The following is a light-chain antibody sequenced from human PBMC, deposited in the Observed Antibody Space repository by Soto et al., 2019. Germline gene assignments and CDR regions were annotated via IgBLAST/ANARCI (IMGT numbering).Light chain of an antibody. CDR1: SSDVGGYSY. V-gene: IGLV2-14*01. J-gene: IGLJ2*01. Sequence: QSALTQPASVSGSPGQSITISCTGTSSDVGGYSYVSWYQQHPVKAPKLMIYEVSNRPSGVSNRFSGSKSGNTASLTISGLQAEDEADYSCSSFSSSSTLVVFGGGTQLTVL. CDR3: SSFSSSSTLVV. CDR2: EVS.